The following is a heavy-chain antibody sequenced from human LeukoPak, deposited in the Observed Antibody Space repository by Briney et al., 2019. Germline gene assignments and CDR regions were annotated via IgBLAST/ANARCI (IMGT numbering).Heavy chain of an antibody. V-gene: IGHV4-4*07. J-gene: IGHJ6*03. D-gene: IGHD5-18*01. CDR3: ARGPNSYPPLDYYYMDV. CDR1: GGSISSYY. CDR2: IYTSGST. Sequence: NPSETLSLTCTVSGGSISSYYWSWIRQPAGKGLEWIGRIYTSGSTNYNPSLKSRVTMSVDTSKNQFSLKVKSVIAADTAVYYCARGPNSYPPLDYYYMDVWGKGTSVTVSS.